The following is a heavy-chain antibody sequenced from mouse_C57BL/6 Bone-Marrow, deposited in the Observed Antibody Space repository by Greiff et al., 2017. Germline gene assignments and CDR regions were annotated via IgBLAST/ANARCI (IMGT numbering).Heavy chain of an antibody. D-gene: IGHD2-1*01. J-gene: IGHJ3*01. CDR1: GYTFTSYW. CDR2: IDPSDSYT. CDR3: ARRGVYYGNSWFAY. Sequence: QVQLQQSGAELVMPGASVKLSCKASGYTFTSYWMHWVKQRPGQGLEWIGEIDPSDSYTNYNQKFKGKSTLTVDKSSSTAYMQLSSLTSEDSAVYYCARRGVYYGNSWFAYWGQGTLVTVSA. V-gene: IGHV1-69*01.